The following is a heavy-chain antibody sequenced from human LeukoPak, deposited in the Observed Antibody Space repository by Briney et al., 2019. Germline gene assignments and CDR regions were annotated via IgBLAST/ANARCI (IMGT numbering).Heavy chain of an antibody. Sequence: SETLSLTCTVSGGSISSYYRSWIRRPAGKGLEWIGRIYTSGSTNYNPSLKSRVTISVDKSKNQFSLKLSSVTAADTAVYYCARGPRSSSWSFDYWGQGTLVTVSS. V-gene: IGHV4-4*07. CDR2: IYTSGST. CDR3: ARGPRSSSWSFDY. CDR1: GGSISSYY. D-gene: IGHD6-13*01. J-gene: IGHJ4*02.